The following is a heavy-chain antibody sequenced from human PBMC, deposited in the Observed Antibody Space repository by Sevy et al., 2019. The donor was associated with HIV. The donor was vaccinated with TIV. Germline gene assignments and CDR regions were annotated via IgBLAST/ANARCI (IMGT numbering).Heavy chain of an antibody. D-gene: IGHD3-16*01. Sequence: GGSLRLSCAASGFTFGTYDMHWVRQAPGKGLEWVAIISYDGSYRYYADSVRGRFSMSRDNSKNTMYLQVSGLLIEDTDVYYCAKNRPPGGSLFSRHGMDVWGRGTTVTVSS. J-gene: IGHJ6*02. CDR1: GFTFGTYD. CDR2: ISYDGSYR. CDR3: AKNRPPGGSLFSRHGMDV. V-gene: IGHV3-30*18.